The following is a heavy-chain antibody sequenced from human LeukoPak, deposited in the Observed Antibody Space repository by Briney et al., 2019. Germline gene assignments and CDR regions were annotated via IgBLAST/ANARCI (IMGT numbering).Heavy chain of an antibody. D-gene: IGHD3-10*01. CDR3: ARDMAD. CDR2: IIPIRGIA. Sequence: GGSVKVSCKASGGTFISYAISWVGQAPGQGLEWMGRIIPIRGIANYAQKFQGRVTITADKSTSTAYMELSSLRSEDTTVYYCARDMADWGQGTLVTVSS. CDR1: GGTFISYA. J-gene: IGHJ4*02. V-gene: IGHV1-69*04.